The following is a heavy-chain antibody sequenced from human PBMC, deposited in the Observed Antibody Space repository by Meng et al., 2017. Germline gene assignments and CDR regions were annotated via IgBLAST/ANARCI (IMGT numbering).Heavy chain of an antibody. CDR3: AKDSVSVAGTLYAPLHY. Sequence: GESLKISCAASGFTFDDYTMHWVRQAPGKGLEWVSLISWDSGSTYYADSVKGRFTISRDNSKNSLYLQMNSLRTEDTALYYCAKDSVSVAGTLYAPLHYWGQGTLVTVSS. CDR1: GFTFDDYT. J-gene: IGHJ4*02. V-gene: IGHV3-43*01. D-gene: IGHD6-19*01. CDR2: ISWDSGST.